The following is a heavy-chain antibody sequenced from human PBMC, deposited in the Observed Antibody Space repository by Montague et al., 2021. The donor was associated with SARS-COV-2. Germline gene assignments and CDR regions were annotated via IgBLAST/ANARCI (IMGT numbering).Heavy chain of an antibody. CDR3: ARDRFEFGSGRQGTIDY. D-gene: IGHD3-10*01. J-gene: IGHJ4*02. CDR2: MNFTGKT. Sequence: SETLSLTCSVSGDSITNHYWSSIRQPPGKGLEWIGRMNFTGKTTFSPFFSSRLTMSADTSKNQFSLKLTSVTAADTAIYFCARDRFEFGSGRQGTIDYWGQGTLVTVSS. V-gene: IGHV4-4*07. CDR1: GDSITNHY.